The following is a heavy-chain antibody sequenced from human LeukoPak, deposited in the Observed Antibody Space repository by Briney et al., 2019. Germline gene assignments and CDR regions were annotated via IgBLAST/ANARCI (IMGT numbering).Heavy chain of an antibody. CDR1: GGTFSSYA. J-gene: IGHJ5*02. CDR3: ARGPTGFWSGYYKWVRSLWFDP. Sequence: ASVKVSCKASGGTFSSYAISWVRQAPGQGLEWMGRIIPIFGIANYAQKFQGRVTITADKSTSTAYMELSSLRSEDTAVYYCARGPTGFWSGYYKWVRSLWFDPWGQGTLVTASS. D-gene: IGHD3-3*01. V-gene: IGHV1-69*04. CDR2: IIPIFGIA.